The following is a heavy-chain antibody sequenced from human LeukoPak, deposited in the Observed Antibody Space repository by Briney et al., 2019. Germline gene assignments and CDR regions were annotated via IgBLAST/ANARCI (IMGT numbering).Heavy chain of an antibody. J-gene: IGHJ6*03. Sequence: GASVKVFCKASGYTFTSYDINWVRQATGQGLEWMGWMNPNSGNTGYAQKFQGRVTMTRNTSISTAYMELSSLRSEDTAVYYCARSRRGYSYGRYYYYMDVWGKGTTVTVSS. CDR2: MNPNSGNT. CDR1: GYTFTSYD. D-gene: IGHD5-18*01. V-gene: IGHV1-8*01. CDR3: ARSRRGYSYGRYYYYMDV.